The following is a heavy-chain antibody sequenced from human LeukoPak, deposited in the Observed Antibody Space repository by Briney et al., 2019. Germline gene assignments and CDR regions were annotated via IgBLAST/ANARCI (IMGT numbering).Heavy chain of an antibody. Sequence: PGGSLRLSCAASGFTFSSYGMHWVRQAPGKGLEWVAFIRYDGSNKYYADSVKGRFTISRDNSKNTLYLQMNSLRAEDTAVYYCAIFGKQWLTTNGYWGQGTLVTVSS. J-gene: IGHJ4*02. CDR3: AIFGKQWLTTNGY. V-gene: IGHV3-30*02. CDR2: IRYDGSNK. D-gene: IGHD6-19*01. CDR1: GFTFSSYG.